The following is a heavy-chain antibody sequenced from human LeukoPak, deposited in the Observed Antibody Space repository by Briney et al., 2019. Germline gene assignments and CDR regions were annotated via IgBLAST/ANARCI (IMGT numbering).Heavy chain of an antibody. J-gene: IGHJ4*02. CDR1: GGTFSSYA. Sequence: SVKVSCRASGGTFSSYAISWVRQAPGQGLEWMGGIIPIFGTANYAQKFQGRVTITADESTSTAYMELSSLRSEDTAVYYCASGYYYDSSGYLTALFDYWGQGTLVTVSS. V-gene: IGHV1-69*01. D-gene: IGHD3-22*01. CDR2: IIPIFGTA. CDR3: ASGYYYDSSGYLTALFDY.